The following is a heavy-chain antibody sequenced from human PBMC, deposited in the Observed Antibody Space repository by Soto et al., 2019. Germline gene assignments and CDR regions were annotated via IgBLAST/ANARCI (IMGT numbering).Heavy chain of an antibody. Sequence: QVQLVQSGAEMKTPGASVKVSCNASGYTCTSQDINWVRHVTGQGLEWMGWMNPNSGVTGYAQKFQGRVTMTRNNSISTDYMELSSLRSEDTAVYYGVREGDGYGKTCDYWGQGTLGPVSS. CDR3: VREGDGYGKTCDY. CDR1: GYTCTSQD. D-gene: IGHD5-18*01. CDR2: MNPNSGVT. J-gene: IGHJ4*02. V-gene: IGHV1-8*01.